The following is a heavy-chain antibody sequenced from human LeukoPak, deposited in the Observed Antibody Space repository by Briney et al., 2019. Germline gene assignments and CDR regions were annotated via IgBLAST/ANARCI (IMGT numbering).Heavy chain of an antibody. J-gene: IGHJ4*02. V-gene: IGHV4-59*01. CDR2: IYYSGST. D-gene: IGHD4-17*01. CDR1: GGSINSY. Sequence: SETLSLTCIVSGGSINSYWSWIRQPAGKGLEWIGYIYYSGSTNYNPSLKSRVTISVDTSKNQFSLKLSSVTAADAAVYYCARERAVTTYYYFDYWGQGTLVTVSS. CDR3: ARERAVTTYYYFDY.